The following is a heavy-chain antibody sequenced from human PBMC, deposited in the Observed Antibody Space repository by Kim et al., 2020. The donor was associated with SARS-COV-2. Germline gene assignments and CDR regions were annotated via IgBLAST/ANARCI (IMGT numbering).Heavy chain of an antibody. D-gene: IGHD1-26*01. Sequence: SETLSLTCAVSGGSISSSNWWSWVRQPPGKGLEWIGEIYHSGSTNYNPSLKSRVTISVDKSKNQFSLKLSSVTAADTAVYYCARDRDGSYSGYLGWFDPWGQGTLVTVSS. V-gene: IGHV4-4*02. CDR2: IYHSGST. J-gene: IGHJ5*02. CDR1: GGSISSSNW. CDR3: ARDRDGSYSGYLGWFDP.